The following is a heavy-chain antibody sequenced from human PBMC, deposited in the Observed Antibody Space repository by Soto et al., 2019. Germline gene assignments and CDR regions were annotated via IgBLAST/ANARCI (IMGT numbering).Heavy chain of an antibody. CDR2: ISTSGRYI. V-gene: IGHV3-21*01. CDR3: ARSHGSSGNGAFDI. CDR1: GFTFSSYT. D-gene: IGHD6-13*01. J-gene: IGHJ3*02. Sequence: GGSLRLSCAASGFTFSSYTMNWVRQAPGKGLEWVSSISTSGRYISYADSVKGRFTISRDNAKNSLDLQMNSLRAEDTAVYYCARSHGSSGNGAFDIWGQGTLVTVSS.